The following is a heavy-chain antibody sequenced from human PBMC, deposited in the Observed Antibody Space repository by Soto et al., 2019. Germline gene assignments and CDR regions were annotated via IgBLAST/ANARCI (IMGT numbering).Heavy chain of an antibody. CDR3: TTDPSPLTGSGY. D-gene: IGHD3-9*01. Sequence: EVQLVESGGGLVEPGGSLRLSCAASGFTFINAGMNWVRQAPGKGLEWVGRIRGKADSGTTDYAAPLKGRFTISRDDSQNTLYLQIRSLKTEETAVYYCTTDPSPLTGSGYWGQGTVVTVS. CDR2: IRGKADSGTT. J-gene: IGHJ4*02. CDR1: GFTFINAG. V-gene: IGHV3-15*07.